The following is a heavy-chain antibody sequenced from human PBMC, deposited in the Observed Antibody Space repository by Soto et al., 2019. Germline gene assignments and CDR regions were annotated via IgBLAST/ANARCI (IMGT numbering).Heavy chain of an antibody. Sequence: QVQLQESGPGLVKPSQTLSLTCTVSGGSISSGGYYWSWIRQHPGKGLEWIGYIYYSGSTYYNPSLKSRVTISVDTSKNQFSLKLSSVTAADTAVYYCARDNRRGYNYYSYGMDVWGQGTTVTVSS. J-gene: IGHJ6*02. CDR2: IYYSGST. D-gene: IGHD5-18*01. CDR3: ARDNRRGYNYYSYGMDV. V-gene: IGHV4-31*03. CDR1: GGSISSGGYY.